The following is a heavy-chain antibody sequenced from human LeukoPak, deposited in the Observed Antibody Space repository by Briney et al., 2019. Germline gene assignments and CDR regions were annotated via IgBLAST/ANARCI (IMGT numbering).Heavy chain of an antibody. CDR2: INTFATSR. V-gene: IGHV3-74*01. CDR1: GFTFSKHW. Sequence: GGSLRLSCAASGFTFSKHWMHCVRQAPGKGLVWVSRINTFATSRDYADSGKGRFSISRDNAKNMLYMEMSSLRVEDTAVYYCVRDVSDSGWYGDDAFDIWGQGTMVPVSS. CDR3: VRDVSDSGWYGDDAFDI. D-gene: IGHD6-19*01. J-gene: IGHJ3*02.